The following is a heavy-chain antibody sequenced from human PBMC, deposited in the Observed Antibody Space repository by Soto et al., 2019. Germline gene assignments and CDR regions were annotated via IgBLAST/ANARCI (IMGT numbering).Heavy chain of an antibody. Sequence: GGSLRLSCAASGFTFSSYGMHWVRQAPGKGLEWVAVIWYDGSNKYYADSVKGRFTISRDNSKNTLYLQMNSLRAEDTAVYYCAREDYGDYAFDYWGQGTLVTVSS. J-gene: IGHJ4*02. D-gene: IGHD4-17*01. CDR1: GFTFSSYG. CDR3: AREDYGDYAFDY. CDR2: IWYDGSNK. V-gene: IGHV3-33*01.